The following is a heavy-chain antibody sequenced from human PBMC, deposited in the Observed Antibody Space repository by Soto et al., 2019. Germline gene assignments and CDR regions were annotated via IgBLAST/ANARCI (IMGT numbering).Heavy chain of an antibody. CDR3: ARWMRPLRSCRSTSCYVLSGMDV. D-gene: IGHD2-2*01. CDR2: IIPIFGTA. J-gene: IGHJ6*02. Sequence: GASLQVSCKASGGTFSSYAISWVRQAPGQGLEWMGGIIPIFGTANYAQKFQGRVTITADESTSTAYMELSSLRSEDTAVYYCARWMRPLRSCRSTSCYVLSGMDVWGQGTTVTVSS. V-gene: IGHV1-69*13. CDR1: GGTFSSYA.